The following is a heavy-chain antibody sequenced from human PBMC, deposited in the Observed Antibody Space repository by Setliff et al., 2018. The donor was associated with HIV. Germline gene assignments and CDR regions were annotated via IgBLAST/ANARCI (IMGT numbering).Heavy chain of an antibody. CDR2: TYFRSKWYY. V-gene: IGHV6-1*01. J-gene: IGHJ3*02. D-gene: IGHD3-9*01. CDR3: AREKGRYFDWSHTRDAFDI. Sequence: SQTLSLTCAISGDSVSSNSAAWNWIRQSPARGLEWLGRTYFRSKWYYNYAESVKSRITINPDTSKNQFSLQLNSVTAADTAVYYCAREKGRYFDWSHTRDAFDIWGQGTMVTVSS. CDR1: GDSVSSNSAA.